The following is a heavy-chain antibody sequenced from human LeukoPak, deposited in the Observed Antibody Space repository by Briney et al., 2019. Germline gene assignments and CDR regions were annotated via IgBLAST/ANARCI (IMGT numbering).Heavy chain of an antibody. CDR2: IYPGDSDT. J-gene: IGHJ5*02. Sequence: GESLQISCKGSGSSFTSFWIAWVRQLPGKGLEWMGIIYPGDSDTRYSPSFQGQVTISADKSISTAYLQWSSLKASDTAMYYCARSLVAGSSTWFDPWGQGTLVTVSS. CDR3: ARSLVAGSSTWFDP. CDR1: GSSFTSFW. V-gene: IGHV5-51*01. D-gene: IGHD6-19*01.